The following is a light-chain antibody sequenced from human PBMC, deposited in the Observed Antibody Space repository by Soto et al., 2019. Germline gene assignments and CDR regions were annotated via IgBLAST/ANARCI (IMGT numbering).Light chain of an antibody. CDR2: GAS. CDR1: QIVNSDY. CDR3: QQYVNSPGT. Sequence: EIVVTQSPSTLSLSPGERATLSCGASQIVNSDYFAWFQLKPGQAPRLLIYGASRRATGIPDRFSGSGSVTDFTLTINRLEPEDFAMYYCQQYVNSPGTFGQGSRIEIK. V-gene: IGKV3-20*01. J-gene: IGKJ1*01.